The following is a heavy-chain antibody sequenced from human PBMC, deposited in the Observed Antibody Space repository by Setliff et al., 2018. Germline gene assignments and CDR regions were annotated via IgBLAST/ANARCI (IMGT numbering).Heavy chain of an antibody. D-gene: IGHD3-10*01. V-gene: IGHV3-21*01. CDR1: GFSLSTYS. CDR2: ISSTSRYI. CDR3: ARAGSRYSFYFDS. Sequence: GGSLSLSCAASGFSLSTYSMSWVRQAPGKGLEWVSSISSTSRYIYYADSVQGRFTISRDNAKNSLYLQVDSLRPEDTAVYYCARAGSRYSFYFDSWGQGTLVTVSS. J-gene: IGHJ4*02.